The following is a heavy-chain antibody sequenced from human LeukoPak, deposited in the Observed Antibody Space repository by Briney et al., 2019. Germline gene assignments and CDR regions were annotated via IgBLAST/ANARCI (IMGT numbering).Heavy chain of an antibody. CDR3: ARDQGGDSEFDY. J-gene: IGHJ4*02. CDR2: INPNSGGT. CDR1: GFTFSSYG. V-gene: IGHV1-2*02. D-gene: IGHD2-21*02. Sequence: GRSLRLSCAASGFTFSSYGMHWVRQAPGQGLEWMGWINPNSGGTNYAQKFQGRVTMTRDTSISTAYMELSRLRSDDTAVYYCARDQGGDSEFDYWGQGTLVTVSS.